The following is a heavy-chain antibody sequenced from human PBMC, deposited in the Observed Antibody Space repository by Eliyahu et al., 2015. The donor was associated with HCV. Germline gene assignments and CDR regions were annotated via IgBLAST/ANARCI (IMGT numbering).Heavy chain of an antibody. CDR1: GFSLSTXGVG. CDR3: AHSHKYYYDSSGYYLLDAFDI. V-gene: IGHV2-5*02. CDR2: IYWDDDK. J-gene: IGHJ3*02. Sequence: QITLKESGPTLVKPTQTLTLTCTFSGFSLSTXGVGVGWIRQPPGKALEWLALIYWDDDKRYSPSLKSRLTITKDTSKNQVVLTMTNMDPVDTATYYCAHSHKYYYDSSGYYLLDAFDIWGQGTMVTVSS. D-gene: IGHD3-22*01.